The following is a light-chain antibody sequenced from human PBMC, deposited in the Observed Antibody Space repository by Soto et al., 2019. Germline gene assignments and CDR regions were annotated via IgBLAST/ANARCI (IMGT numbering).Light chain of an antibody. CDR1: QNIDNNY. CDR3: QQSNTFWT. CDR2: GAS. V-gene: IGKV3-20*01. Sequence: EIVLTQSPGTLSLSPGERVTLSCRASQNIDNNYLAWYQQKPGQAPRLLIYGASNRATGIPARFSGSGSGTDFTLTISSLEPEDFATYYCQQSNTFWTFGQGTKVDIK. J-gene: IGKJ1*01.